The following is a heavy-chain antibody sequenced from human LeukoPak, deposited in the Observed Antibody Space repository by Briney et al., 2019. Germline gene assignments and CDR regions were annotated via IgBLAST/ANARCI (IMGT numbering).Heavy chain of an antibody. D-gene: IGHD1-26*01. J-gene: IGHJ4*02. V-gene: IGHV4-59*08. CDR2: IYYNGTT. CDR1: GGTIIDYY. CDR3: ARPKSGTYGNCLDH. Sequence: SETLSLTCTVSGGTIIDYYWNWSPQPPGRGLGWIGAIYYNGTTNYNPSLPSRVTISLDTSKTHFSLRLSSVTAADTAVYYCARPKSGTYGNCLDHWGQGTLVTVSS.